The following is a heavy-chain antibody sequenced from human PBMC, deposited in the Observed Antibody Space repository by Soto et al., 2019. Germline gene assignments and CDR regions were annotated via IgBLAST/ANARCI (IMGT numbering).Heavy chain of an antibody. Sequence: VQLVESGGGLVKPGESLRLSCAVSGFTFRSYSRNWVRQAPGKGLEWVSSISSSGGEIYYTDSVKGRFTISRDNAKNSLYLQMNSLGADDTGVYYCAREGWGVWGQGTTVTVSS. V-gene: IGHV3-21*02. J-gene: IGHJ6*02. CDR2: ISSSGGEI. D-gene: IGHD2-15*01. CDR1: GFTFRSYS. CDR3: AREGWGV.